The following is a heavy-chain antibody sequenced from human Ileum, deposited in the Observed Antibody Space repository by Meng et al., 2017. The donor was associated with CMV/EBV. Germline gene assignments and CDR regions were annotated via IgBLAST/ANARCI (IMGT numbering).Heavy chain of an antibody. CDR1: GFSVSGNS. J-gene: IGHJ5*02. V-gene: IGHV3-66*01. CDR2: MYSSGST. CDR3: AGDGGFSDP. Sequence: LVTVGVGFGQPGSCLSLACAASGFSVSGNSMNWVRQAPGKGLEWVSLMYSSGSTKYADSVKGRFTISRDNSKNTLYLQMNSLRVEDTAVYYCAGDGGFSDPWGQGTLVTVSS. D-gene: IGHD3-16*01.